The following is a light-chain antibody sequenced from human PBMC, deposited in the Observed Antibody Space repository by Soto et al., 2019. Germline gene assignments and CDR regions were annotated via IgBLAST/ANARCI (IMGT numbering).Light chain of an antibody. Sequence: QSALTQPASLSGSPGQSIIISCTGTSSDVGDYNYVSWYQQHPGKAPKLMIYDVSNRPSGVSDRFSGSKSGNTASLTSSGLQAEDEADYYCSSYTSSSTLGVFGGGTKVTVL. CDR2: DVS. V-gene: IGLV2-14*01. CDR1: SSDVGDYNY. J-gene: IGLJ3*02. CDR3: SSYTSSSTLGV.